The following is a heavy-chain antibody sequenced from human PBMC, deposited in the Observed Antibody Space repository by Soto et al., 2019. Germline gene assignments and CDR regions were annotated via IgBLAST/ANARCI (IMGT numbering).Heavy chain of an antibody. CDR2: IGTAGDT. J-gene: IGHJ6*02. Sequence: GGSLRLSCAASGFTFSSYDMHWVRQATGKGLEWVSAIGTAGDTYYPGSVKGRFTISRENAKNSLYLQMNSLRAEDTAVYYCARDGYSYGDYYYGMDVWGQGTTVTVSS. V-gene: IGHV3-13*01. CDR3: ARDGYSYGDYYYGMDV. D-gene: IGHD5-18*01. CDR1: GFTFSSYD.